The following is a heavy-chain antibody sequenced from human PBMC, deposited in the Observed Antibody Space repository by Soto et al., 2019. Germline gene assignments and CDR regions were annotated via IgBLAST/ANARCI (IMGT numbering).Heavy chain of an antibody. Sequence: GGSLRLSCAASGFTVSSNYMSWVRQAPGKGLEWVSVIYSGGSTYYADSEKGRFTISRDNSKNTLYLQMNSLRAEDTALYYFAKEGIAVAGTYYYYGMDVWGQGTTVTVSS. CDR3: AKEGIAVAGTYYYYGMDV. J-gene: IGHJ6*02. V-gene: IGHV3-66*01. D-gene: IGHD6-19*01. CDR2: IYSGGST. CDR1: GFTVSSNY.